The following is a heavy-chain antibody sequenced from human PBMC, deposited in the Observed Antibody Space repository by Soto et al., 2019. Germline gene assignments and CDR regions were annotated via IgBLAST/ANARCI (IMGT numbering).Heavy chain of an antibody. CDR2: INESGST. V-gene: IGHV4-34*01. CDR3: ARGSAVVALPGQLGDVKYGY. Sequence: QVQLQQWGAGLVKPSETLSLSCAVYGQSFSGHSWAWIRQPPGKGLEWLGEINESGSTYYNPSLKSRVTIPTDTSKNQFSLKLTSVSAADTAACFCARGSAVVALPGQLGDVKYGYGGQGTLVTVSS. D-gene: IGHD1-1*01. J-gene: IGHJ4*02. CDR1: GQSFSGHS.